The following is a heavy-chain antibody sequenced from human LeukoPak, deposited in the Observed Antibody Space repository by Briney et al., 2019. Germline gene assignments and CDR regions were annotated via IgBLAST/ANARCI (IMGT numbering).Heavy chain of an antibody. CDR3: AGAFGSYIDY. D-gene: IGHD1-26*01. CDR1: GLNVSTFG. V-gene: IGHV3-33*01. CDR2: IWYDGIKT. Sequence: PGRSLRLSCVGSGLNVSTFGMHCVRQAPGKGLEWVADIWYDGIKTFYADSGKGRFTLSRDNSKNTLYLQMNRLRDEDTAVYYCAGAFGSYIDYWGQGTLVTVSS. J-gene: IGHJ4*02.